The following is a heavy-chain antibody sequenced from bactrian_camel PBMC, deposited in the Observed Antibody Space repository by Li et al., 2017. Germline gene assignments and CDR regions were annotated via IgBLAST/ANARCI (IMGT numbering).Heavy chain of an antibody. D-gene: IGHD5*01. V-gene: IGHV3-2*01. CDR2: IYTGGGTT. CDR1: GFTFLTYY. Sequence: HVQLVESGGDLVRPGGSLRLSCAASGFTFLTYYRHWVRQAPGKGLGWVASIYTGGGTTFYAESVKGRFTITQDNAKNTVSLQMNSLKPEDSATYYCAAGQGVGWCLDVIRVGAEPDFDYWGHGTQVTVS. J-gene: IGHJ6*01. CDR3: AAGQGVGWCLDVIRVGAEPDFDY.